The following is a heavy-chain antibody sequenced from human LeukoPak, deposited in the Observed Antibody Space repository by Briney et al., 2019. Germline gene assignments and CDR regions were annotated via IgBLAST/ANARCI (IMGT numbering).Heavy chain of an antibody. J-gene: IGHJ5*02. V-gene: IGHV4-39*01. D-gene: IGHD3-10*01. CDR2: IYYSGST. CDR3: ARQANYYGSGKGFVYWFDP. Sequence: SETLSLTCTVSGGSISSSSYYWGWIRQPPGKGLEWIGSIYYSGSTYYNPSLKSRVTISVDTSKNQFSLKLSSVTAADTAVYYCARQANYYGSGKGFVYWFDPWGQGTLVTVSS. CDR1: GGSISSSSYY.